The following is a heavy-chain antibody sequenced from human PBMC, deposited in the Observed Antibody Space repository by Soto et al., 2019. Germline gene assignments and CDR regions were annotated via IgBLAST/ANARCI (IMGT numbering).Heavy chain of an antibody. V-gene: IGHV4-59*08. CDR1: GGSISSYY. D-gene: IGHD2-15*01. CDR3: ARSRCSGGSCYTFFDY. J-gene: IGHJ4*02. CDR2: IYYSGST. Sequence: KSSETLSLTSTVSGGSISSYYWSWIRQPPGKGLEWIGYIYYSGSTNYNPSLKSRVTISVDTSKNQFSLKLSSVTAADTAVYYCARSRCSGGSCYTFFDYWGQGTLVTVS.